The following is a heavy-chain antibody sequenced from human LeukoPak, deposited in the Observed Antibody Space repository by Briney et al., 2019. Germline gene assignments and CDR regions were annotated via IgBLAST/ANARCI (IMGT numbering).Heavy chain of an antibody. J-gene: IGHJ5*02. CDR1: GGSFSGYY. D-gene: IGHD3-3*01. V-gene: IGHV4-34*01. CDR2: INHSGST. CDR3: ARGLGITTFGVVPGSLRLDP. Sequence: PSETLSLTCAVYGGSFSGYYWSWIRQPPGKGLEWIGEINHSGSTNYNPSLKSRVTISVDTSKNQFSLKLSSVTAADTAVYYCARGLGITTFGVVPGSLRLDPWGQGTLVTVSS.